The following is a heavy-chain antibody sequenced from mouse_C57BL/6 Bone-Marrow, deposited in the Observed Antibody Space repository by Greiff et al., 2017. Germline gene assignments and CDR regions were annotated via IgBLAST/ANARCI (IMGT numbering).Heavy chain of an antibody. D-gene: IGHD2-4*01. CDR2: IYPGSGNT. CDR3: ARRGAHYDYDGAWFAY. CDR1: GYTFTDYY. J-gene: IGHJ3*01. V-gene: IGHV1-76*01. Sequence: QVQLKESGAELVRPGASVKLSCKASGYTFTDYYINWVKQRPGQGLEWIARIYPGSGNTYYNEKFKGKATLTAEKSSSTAYMQLSSLTSEDSAVYFCARRGAHYDYDGAWFAYWGQGTLVTVSA.